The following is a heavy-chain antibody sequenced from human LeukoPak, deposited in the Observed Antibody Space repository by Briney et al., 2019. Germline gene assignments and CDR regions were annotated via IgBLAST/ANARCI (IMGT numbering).Heavy chain of an antibody. D-gene: IGHD1-14*01. V-gene: IGHV4-39*07. CDR2: IYYSGST. CDR1: GGSISSRSYY. J-gene: IGHJ5*02. CDR3: ARVPTGWFDP. Sequence: SETLSLTCTVSGGSISSRSYYWGWIRQPPGKGLEWIGSIYYSGSTYYNPSLKSRVTISVDTSKNQFSLKLSSVTAADTAVYYCARVPTGWFDPWGQGTPVTVSS.